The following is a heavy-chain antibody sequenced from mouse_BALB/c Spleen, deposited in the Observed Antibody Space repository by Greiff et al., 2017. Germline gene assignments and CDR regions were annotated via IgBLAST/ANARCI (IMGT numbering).Heavy chain of an antibody. CDR3: NAWDYGSRGDYFDY. J-gene: IGHJ2*01. CDR2: IDPENGDT. CDR1: GFNIKDYY. D-gene: IGHD1-1*01. Sequence: EVQLQQSGAELVRSGASVKLSCTASGFNIKDYYMHWVKQRPEQGLEWIGWIDPENGDTEYAPKFQGKATMTADTSSNTAYLQLSSLTSEDTAVYYCNAWDYGSRGDYFDYWGQGTTLTVSS. V-gene: IGHV14-4*02.